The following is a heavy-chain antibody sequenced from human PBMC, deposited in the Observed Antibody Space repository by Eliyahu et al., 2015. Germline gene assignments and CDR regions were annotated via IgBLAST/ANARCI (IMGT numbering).Heavy chain of an antibody. J-gene: IGHJ4*02. Sequence: GAEVKKPGESLTISCKGSGYSFANYWIGWVRQMPGKGLEWMGNIYPGDSDARYSPSFQGQVTFSADKSISTAYLRWSSLKASDTAMYYCARQGDSDSSTYYYVVPFDYWGQGTLVTVSS. CDR2: IYPGDSDA. D-gene: IGHD3-22*01. CDR1: GYSFANYW. CDR3: ARQGDSDSSTYYYVVPFDY. V-gene: IGHV5-51*01.